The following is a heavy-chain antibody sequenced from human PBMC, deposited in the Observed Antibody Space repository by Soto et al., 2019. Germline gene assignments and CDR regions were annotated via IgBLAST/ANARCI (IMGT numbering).Heavy chain of an antibody. J-gene: IGHJ4*02. CDR1: GGSISSSSYY. CDR3: ARRGGDSGSYY. V-gene: IGHV4-39*01. D-gene: IGHD1-26*01. Sequence: QLQLQESGPGLVKPSETLSLTCTVSGGSISSSSYYWGWIRQPPGKGLEWIGSIYYSGSTYYNPSLKSRVTISVDTSKNQFSLKLSSVAAADTAVYYCARRGGDSGSYYWGQGTLVTVSS. CDR2: IYYSGST.